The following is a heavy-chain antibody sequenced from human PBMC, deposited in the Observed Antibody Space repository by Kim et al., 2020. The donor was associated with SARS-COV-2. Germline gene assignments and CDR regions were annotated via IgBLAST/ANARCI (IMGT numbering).Heavy chain of an antibody. Sequence: DSVKGRLTISRDNANNSVYLQMNILRAEDTAVYYCARVGAWELVAFDIWGEGTMVAVSS. J-gene: IGHJ3*02. D-gene: IGHD1-26*01. CDR3: ARVGAWELVAFDI. V-gene: IGHV3-7*01.